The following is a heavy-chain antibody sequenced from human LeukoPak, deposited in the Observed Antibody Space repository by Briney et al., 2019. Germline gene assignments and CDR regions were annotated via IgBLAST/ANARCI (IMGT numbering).Heavy chain of an antibody. J-gene: IGHJ6*03. Sequence: SVKVSCKASGGTFSSYAISWVRQAPGQGLEWMGRIIPIFGTANYAQKFQGRVTITADKSTSTAYMELSSLRSEDTAVYYCATGGPYSSSSEVPYYYYMDVWGKGTTVTVSS. V-gene: IGHV1-69*06. CDR3: ATGGPYSSSSEVPYYYYMDV. CDR1: GGTFSSYA. D-gene: IGHD6-6*01. CDR2: IIPIFGTA.